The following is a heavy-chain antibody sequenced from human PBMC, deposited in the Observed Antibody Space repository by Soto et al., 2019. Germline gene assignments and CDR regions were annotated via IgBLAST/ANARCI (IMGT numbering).Heavy chain of an antibody. CDR2: ISGSGGST. CDR3: AKGLSRHSYDSSGYSFDY. J-gene: IGHJ4*02. CDR1: GFTFSSYA. Sequence: PGGSLRLSCAASGFTFSSYAMSWVRQAPGKGLEWVSAISGSGGSTYYADSVKGRFTISRDNSKNTLYLQMNSLRAEDTAVYYCAKGLSRHSYDSSGYSFDYWGQGTLVTVSS. D-gene: IGHD3-22*01. V-gene: IGHV3-23*01.